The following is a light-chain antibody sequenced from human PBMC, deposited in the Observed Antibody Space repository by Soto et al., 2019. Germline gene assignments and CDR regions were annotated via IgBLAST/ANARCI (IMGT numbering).Light chain of an antibody. CDR2: GVN. CDR3: SSWTSGATYV. Sequence: QSVLTQPASVSGSPGQSITISCAGTSSDVGAYNYVSWYQHHPGKAPKLMIYGVNNRPSGDSNRFSGSKSGNTASLTIYGLQAEDEADYYCSSWTSGATYVFGSGTKVTVL. J-gene: IGLJ1*01. V-gene: IGLV2-14*03. CDR1: SSDVGAYNY.